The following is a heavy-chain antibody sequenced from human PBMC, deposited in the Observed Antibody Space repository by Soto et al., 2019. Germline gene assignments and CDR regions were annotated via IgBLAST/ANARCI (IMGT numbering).Heavy chain of an antibody. CDR3: ARDKRITIFGVVIEGDPTDYYGMDV. CDR1: GGSVSSGSYY. V-gene: IGHV4-61*01. Sequence: SETLSLTCAVSGGSVSSGSYYWSWIRQPPGKGLEWIGYIYSSGGTSYNPSLKSRVTISVDTSKNQFSLKLSSVTAADTAVYYCARDKRITIFGVVIEGDPTDYYGMDVWGQGTTVTVSS. J-gene: IGHJ6*02. D-gene: IGHD3-3*01. CDR2: IYSSGGT.